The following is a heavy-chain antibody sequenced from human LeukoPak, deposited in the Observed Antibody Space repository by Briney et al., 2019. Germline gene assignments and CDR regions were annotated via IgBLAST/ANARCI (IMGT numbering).Heavy chain of an antibody. CDR2: IYYSGRT. CDR1: GGSISSYY. V-gene: IGHV4-59*01. J-gene: IGHJ3*02. Sequence: SETLSLTCTVSGGSISSYYWSWIRQPPGKGLEWIGYIYYSGRTNYNPSLKSRVTISVDTSTNQFSLKLSSVTAADTAVYYCARSHYDFWSAFDAFDIWGQGTMVTISS. D-gene: IGHD3-3*01. CDR3: ARSHYDFWSAFDAFDI.